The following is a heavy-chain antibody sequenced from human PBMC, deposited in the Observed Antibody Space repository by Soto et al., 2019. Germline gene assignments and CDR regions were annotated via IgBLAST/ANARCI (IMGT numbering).Heavy chain of an antibody. CDR3: ARVYRYSYGLPFDY. V-gene: IGHV4-61*01. D-gene: IGHD5-18*01. CDR1: GGSVSSGSYY. J-gene: IGHJ4*02. CDR2: IYYSGST. Sequence: SETLSLTCTVSGGSVSSGSYYWSWIRQPPGKGLEWIGYIYYSGSTNYNPSLKSRVTISVDTSKNQFSLKLSSVTAADTAVYYCARVYRYSYGLPFDYWGQGTLVTVSS.